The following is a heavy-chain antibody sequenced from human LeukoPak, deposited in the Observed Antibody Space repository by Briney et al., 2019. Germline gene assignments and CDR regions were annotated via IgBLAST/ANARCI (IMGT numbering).Heavy chain of an antibody. CDR2: INSDGSST. V-gene: IGHV3-74*01. CDR3: AKNFCSSTSCYPPLGMDV. CDR1: GFTFSSYW. D-gene: IGHD2-2*01. J-gene: IGHJ6*02. Sequence: GGSLRLSCAASGFTFSSYWMHWVRQAPGKGLVWVSRINSDGSSTSYADSVKGRFTISRDNAKNTLYLQMNSLRAEDTAVYYCAKNFCSSTSCYPPLGMDVWGQGTTVTVSS.